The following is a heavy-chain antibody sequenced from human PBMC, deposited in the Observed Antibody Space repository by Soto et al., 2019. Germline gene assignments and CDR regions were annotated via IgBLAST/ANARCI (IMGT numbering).Heavy chain of an antibody. V-gene: IGHV5-51*01. CDR3: ARKDKSGYFNWFHP. Sequence: PGESLKIYCRTSGYKFTSSWIAWVRQMPGKGLEWMGIIFPSDSDTRYSPSFQGQVTISADRSTSTVFLQWASLKASDTAVYFCARKDKSGYFNWFHPWGQGTLVTVSS. CDR2: IFPSDSDT. D-gene: IGHD3-22*01. J-gene: IGHJ5*02. CDR1: GYKFTSSW.